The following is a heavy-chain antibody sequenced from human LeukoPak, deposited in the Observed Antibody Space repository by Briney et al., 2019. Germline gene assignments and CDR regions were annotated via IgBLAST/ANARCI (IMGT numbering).Heavy chain of an antibody. CDR1: GYTFSSYD. V-gene: IGHV3-13*01. D-gene: IGHD1-26*01. CDR2: IGVAANT. Sequence: GGSLRLSCAASGYTFSSYDMHWVRQATGKGLEWVSAIGVAANTFYSGSVKGRFTISRENAKNSLYLLMSSLRAEDTAVYYCARQNTPHGNFDYWGQGTLVTVSS. J-gene: IGHJ4*02. CDR3: ARQNTPHGNFDY.